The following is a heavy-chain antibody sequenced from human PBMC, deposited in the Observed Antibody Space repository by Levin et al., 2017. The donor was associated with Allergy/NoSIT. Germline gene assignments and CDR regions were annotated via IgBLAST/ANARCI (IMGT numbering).Heavy chain of an antibody. D-gene: IGHD2-2*02. J-gene: IGHJ4*02. CDR1: GFTFSNAW. CDR2: IKSKTDGGTT. V-gene: IGHV3-15*01. Sequence: GGSLRLSCAASGFTFSNAWMSWVRQAPGKGLEWVGRIKSKTDGGTTDYAAPVKGRFTISRDDSKNTLYLQVNSLKTEDTAVYYCTTDLVVDCSSTSCYITPYFDYWGQGTLVTVSS. CDR3: TTDLVVDCSSTSCYITPYFDY.